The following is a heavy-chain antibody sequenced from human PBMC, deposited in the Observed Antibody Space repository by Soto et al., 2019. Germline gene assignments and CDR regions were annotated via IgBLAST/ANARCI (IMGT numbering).Heavy chain of an antibody. Sequence: GASVKVSCKASGGTFSSDAISWVRQAPGQGLEWMGGIIPIFGTANYAQKFQGRVTITADESTSTAYMELSSLRSEDTAVYYCARIGAADTFDYWGQGTLVTVSS. V-gene: IGHV1-69*13. CDR1: GGTFSSDA. CDR3: ARIGAADTFDY. CDR2: IIPIFGTA. J-gene: IGHJ4*02. D-gene: IGHD6-13*01.